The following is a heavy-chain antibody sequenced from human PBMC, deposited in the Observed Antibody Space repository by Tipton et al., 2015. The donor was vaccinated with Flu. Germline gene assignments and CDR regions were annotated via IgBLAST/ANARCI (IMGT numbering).Heavy chain of an antibody. CDR1: GFTFSSYG. CDR3: ARDARTYYDFWSAEVGYFGY. Sequence: SLRLSCAASGFTFSSYGMHWVRQAPGKGLEWVAVIWYDGSNKYYADSVKGRFTISRDNSKNTLYLQMNSLRAEDTAVYYCARDARTYYDFWSAEVGYFGYWGQGTLVTVSS. V-gene: IGHV3-33*01. CDR2: IWYDGSNK. J-gene: IGHJ4*02. D-gene: IGHD3-3*01.